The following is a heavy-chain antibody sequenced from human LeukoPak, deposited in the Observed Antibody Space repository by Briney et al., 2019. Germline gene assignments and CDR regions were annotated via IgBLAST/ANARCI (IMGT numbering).Heavy chain of an antibody. J-gene: IGHJ4*02. CDR2: IWYDGSNK. Sequence: TGGSLRLSCAASGFTFSSYGMHWVRQAPGKGLEWVAVIWYDGSNKYYADSVKGRFTISRDNSKNTLYLQMNSLRAEDTAVYYCARVGGIAEDYFDYWGQGTLVTVSS. D-gene: IGHD6-13*01. V-gene: IGHV3-33*01. CDR3: ARVGGIAEDYFDY. CDR1: GFTFSSYG.